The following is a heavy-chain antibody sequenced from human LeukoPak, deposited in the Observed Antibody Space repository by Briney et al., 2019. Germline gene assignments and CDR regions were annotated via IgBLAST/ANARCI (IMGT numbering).Heavy chain of an antibody. J-gene: IGHJ6*02. D-gene: IGHD3-22*01. Sequence: GGSLRLSCAASGISVSSKYMSWVRQAPGKGLQWVSIIHTGGNTYYADSVKGRFTNSRDNSENTLYLQMNSLRAEDTAVYYCASGAGDSYNYYSMDVWGQGTTVTVSS. CDR1: GISVSSKY. CDR3: ASGAGDSYNYYSMDV. CDR2: IHTGGNT. V-gene: IGHV3-66*01.